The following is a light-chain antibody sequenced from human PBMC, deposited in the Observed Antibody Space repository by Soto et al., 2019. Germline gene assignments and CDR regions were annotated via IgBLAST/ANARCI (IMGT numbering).Light chain of an antibody. CDR1: QSISSN. J-gene: IGKJ1*01. CDR3: QQYNNWPPERT. Sequence: EIVLTQSPATLPVSPGERVTLSCRASQSISSNLAWYQQKPGQAPRLLIYAASTRAAGLPARFSGSGSGTEFSLTISSLQSEDFAVYYCQQYNNWPPERTFGQGTKVEIK. V-gene: IGKV3-15*01. CDR2: AAS.